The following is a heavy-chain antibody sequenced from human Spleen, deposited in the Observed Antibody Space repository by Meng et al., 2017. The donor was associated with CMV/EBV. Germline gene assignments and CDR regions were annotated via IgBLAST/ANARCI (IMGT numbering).Heavy chain of an antibody. CDR3: PFRTADDTFDI. D-gene: IGHD2-21*01. CDR1: GGSFSSSTYY. Sequence: SETLSLTCTVSGGSFSSSTYYWGWIRQPPGKGLEWIGSIYYSGSTYYNPSLKRRVTISIDTSRTELSLKLTSVTAADTAVYYCPFRTADDTFDIWGQGTMVTVSS. J-gene: IGHJ3*02. V-gene: IGHV4-39*07. CDR2: IYYSGST.